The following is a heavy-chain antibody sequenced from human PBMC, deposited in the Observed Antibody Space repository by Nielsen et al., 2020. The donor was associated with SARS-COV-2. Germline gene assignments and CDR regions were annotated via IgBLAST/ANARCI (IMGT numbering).Heavy chain of an antibody. D-gene: IGHD6-19*01. Sequence: GESLKISCTASGFTFGDYAMSWFRQAPGKGLEWVGFIRSKAYGGTTEYAASVKGRFTISRDDSKSIAYLQMNSLKTEDTAVYYCTRGNGEQWLVTSVQDAFDIWGQGTMVTVSS. CDR2: IRSKAYGGTT. CDR3: TRGNGEQWLVTSVQDAFDI. J-gene: IGHJ3*02. V-gene: IGHV3-49*03. CDR1: GFTFGDYA.